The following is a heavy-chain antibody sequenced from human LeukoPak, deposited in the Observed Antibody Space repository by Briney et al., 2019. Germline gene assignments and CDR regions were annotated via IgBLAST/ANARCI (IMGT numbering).Heavy chain of an antibody. J-gene: IGHJ1*01. D-gene: IGHD4/OR15-4a*01. CDR2: INQDVREN. CDR1: AFTFSTYW. V-gene: IGHV3-7*01. CDR3: AREGRVLRAGYFQH. Sequence: GSLTLYCAASAFTFSTYWMRWDRQAPGQGREWVANINQDVRENFYVDYVKGRFTISSDNAKNSLYLQMNSLRAEDTAVYYCAREGRVLRAGYFQHWGQGTLVTVSS.